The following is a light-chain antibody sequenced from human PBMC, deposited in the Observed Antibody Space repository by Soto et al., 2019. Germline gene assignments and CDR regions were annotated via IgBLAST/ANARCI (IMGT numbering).Light chain of an antibody. J-gene: IGKJ5*01. CDR3: QQYDSSPIT. V-gene: IGKV3-20*01. CDR2: GAS. CDR1: QSVSSSY. Sequence: EIVWTQSPGTLSLSPGERATLSCKSSQSVSSSYLAWYQQKPGQAPRLLIYGASSRATGIPDRFSGSGSGTEFTLTISRLEPEDFEVYYCQQYDSSPITFGQGTRLEIK.